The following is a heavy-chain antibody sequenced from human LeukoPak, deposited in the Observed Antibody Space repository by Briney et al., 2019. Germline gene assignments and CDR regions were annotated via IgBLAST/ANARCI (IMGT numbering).Heavy chain of an antibody. D-gene: IGHD2-15*01. Sequence: PGGSLRLSCAASGLTFSSDWMSWVRQAPGKGLEWVANIKQDGSEKYYVDSVKGRFTISRDNAKNSLYLRMNSLRAEDTAVYYCARGAGSGGSCDRWGQGTLVTVSS. CDR1: GLTFSSDW. CDR2: IKQDGSEK. V-gene: IGHV3-7*01. J-gene: IGHJ5*02. CDR3: ARGAGSGGSCDR.